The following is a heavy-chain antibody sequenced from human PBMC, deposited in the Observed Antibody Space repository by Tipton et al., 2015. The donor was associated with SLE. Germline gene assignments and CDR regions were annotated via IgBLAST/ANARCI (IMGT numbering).Heavy chain of an antibody. V-gene: IGHV3-30*04. Sequence: SLRLSCAASGFTFSSYAMHWVRQAPGKGLEWVAVISYDGSNKYYADSVKGRVTISRDNAKNSLFLEMNSLRAEDTAMYYCAKKFLTYNPGGESDYFDYWGQGTLVTVSS. D-gene: IGHD1-14*01. CDR2: ISYDGSNK. CDR1: GFTFSSYA. CDR3: AKKFLTYNPGGESDYFDY. J-gene: IGHJ4*02.